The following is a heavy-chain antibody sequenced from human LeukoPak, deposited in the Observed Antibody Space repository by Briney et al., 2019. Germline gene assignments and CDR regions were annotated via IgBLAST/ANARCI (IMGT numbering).Heavy chain of an antibody. J-gene: IGHJ4*02. CDR1: GFTFSDYW. Sequence: GGSLRLSCTGSGFTFSDYWMTWARQAPGKGLEWVANLRPDGSDKYYVDSVKGRFTISRDNSKNTLYLQMNSLRAEDTAVYYCANPTILHYFDYWGQGTLVTVSS. CDR2: LRPDGSDK. CDR3: ANPTILHYFDY. D-gene: IGHD5-12*01. V-gene: IGHV3-7*05.